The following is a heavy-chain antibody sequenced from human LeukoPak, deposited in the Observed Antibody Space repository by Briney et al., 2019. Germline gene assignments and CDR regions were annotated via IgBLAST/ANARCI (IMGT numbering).Heavy chain of an antibody. CDR2: IRSSGDST. D-gene: IGHD3-10*01. J-gene: IGHJ6*03. V-gene: IGHV3-23*01. CDR3: VRWYGGSGLENYYYYMDV. Sequence: GGSLRLSCAASGFTFSSYGMSWVRQAPGKGLEWVSGIRSSGDSTYYADSVKGRFTISRDNSKNTLYLQMNSLRAEDTAVYYCVRWYGGSGLENYYYYMDVWGKGTAVTISS. CDR1: GFTFSSYG.